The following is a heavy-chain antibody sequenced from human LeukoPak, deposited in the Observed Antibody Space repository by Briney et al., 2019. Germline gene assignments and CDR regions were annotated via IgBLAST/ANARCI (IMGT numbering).Heavy chain of an antibody. CDR2: IYYSGST. J-gene: IGHJ4*02. V-gene: IGHV4-59*01. CDR1: GGSISSYY. CDR3: ARIRHDYGDYALEY. D-gene: IGHD4-17*01. Sequence: PSETLSLTCTVSGGSISSYYWSWIRQPPGKGLEYIGYIYYSGSTNYNPSLKSRVTISVDTSKNQFSLKLSSVTAADTAVYYCARIRHDYGDYALEYWGQGTLVTVSS.